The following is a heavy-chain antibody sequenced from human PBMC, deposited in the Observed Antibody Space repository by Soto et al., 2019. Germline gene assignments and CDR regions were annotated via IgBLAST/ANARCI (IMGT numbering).Heavy chain of an antibody. J-gene: IGHJ2*01. CDR3: TKYGYYWYFDI. CDR2: VSGGDGST. Sequence: EGQLLESGGGLVQPGGSLRLSCAASGFTFSTYTMHWVRQAPGKGLEWVSGVSGGDGSTYYADSLKGRFSISRDNAKTTVDLQISSLTADDTAVYYCTKYGYYWYFDILGRGTLVTVSS. CDR1: GFTFSTYT. D-gene: IGHD5-12*01. V-gene: IGHV3-23*01.